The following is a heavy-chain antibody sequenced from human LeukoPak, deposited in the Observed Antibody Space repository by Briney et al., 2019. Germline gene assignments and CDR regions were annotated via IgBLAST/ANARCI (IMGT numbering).Heavy chain of an antibody. J-gene: IGHJ4*02. CDR1: GFTFSSYS. V-gene: IGHV3-48*01. Sequence: GGSLRLSCAASGFTFSSYSMNWVRQAPGKGLEWVSYLSSSSSTIYYADSLKGRFTISRDDAENSLYLQMNSLRAEDTAVYYCARGSSVTAAPIDYWGQGTLVTVSS. CDR3: ARGSSVTAAPIDY. CDR2: LSSSSSTI. D-gene: IGHD2-2*01.